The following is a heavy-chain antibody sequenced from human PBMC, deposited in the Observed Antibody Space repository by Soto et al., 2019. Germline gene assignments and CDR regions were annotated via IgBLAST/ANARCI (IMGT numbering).Heavy chain of an antibody. J-gene: IGHJ5*02. D-gene: IGHD2-15*01. CDR3: ARDVYCSGGSCYAQQNWLDP. CDR2: ISSSSSYI. V-gene: IGHV3-21*01. Sequence: PGGSLRLSCAASGFTFSSYSMNWVRQAPGKGLEWVSSISSSSSYIYYADSVKGRFTISRDNAKNSLYLQMNSLRAEDTAVYYCARDVYCSGGSCYAQQNWLDPWGQGTLVTVSS. CDR1: GFTFSSYS.